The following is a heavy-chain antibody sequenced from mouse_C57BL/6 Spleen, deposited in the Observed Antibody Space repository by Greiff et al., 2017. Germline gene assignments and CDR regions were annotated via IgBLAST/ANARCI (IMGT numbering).Heavy chain of an antibody. CDR3: TRGGTVVARAMDY. CDR2: ISSGGDYI. J-gene: IGHJ4*01. Sequence: EVMLVESGEGLVKPGGSLKLSCAASGFTFSSYAMSWVRPTPEKRLEWVAYISSGGDYIYYADTVKGRFTISRDNARNTLYLQMSSLKSEDTAMYYCTRGGTVVARAMDYWGQGTSVTVAS. V-gene: IGHV5-9-1*02. CDR1: GFTFSSYA. D-gene: IGHD1-1*01.